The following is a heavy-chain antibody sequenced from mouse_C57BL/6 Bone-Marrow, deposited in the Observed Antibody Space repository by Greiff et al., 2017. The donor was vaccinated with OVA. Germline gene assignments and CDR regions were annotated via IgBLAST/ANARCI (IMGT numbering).Heavy chain of an antibody. V-gene: IGHV1-4*01. CDR2: INPSSGYT. CDR3: ARSPSYSNYGY. Sequence: VQLQQSGAELARPGASVKMSCKASGYTFTSYTMHWVKQRPGQGLEWIGYINPSSGYTKYNQKFKDKATLTADKSSSTAYMQLSSLTSEDSAVYYCARSPSYSNYGYWGQGTTLTVSS. CDR1: GYTFTSYT. D-gene: IGHD2-5*01. J-gene: IGHJ2*01.